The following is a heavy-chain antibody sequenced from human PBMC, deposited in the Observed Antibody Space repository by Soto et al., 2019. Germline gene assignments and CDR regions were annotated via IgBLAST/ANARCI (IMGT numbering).Heavy chain of an antibody. CDR2: IIPIFGTA. CDR3: ARDYGSGRGSGY. CDR1: GGTFSSYA. J-gene: IGHJ4*02. V-gene: IGHV1-69*13. Sequence: SVKVSCKASGGTFSSYAISWVRQAPGQGLEWMGGIIPIFGTANYAQKFQGRVTITADESTSTAYMELSSLRSEDTAVYYCARDYGSGRGSGYWGQRPLVTVSS. D-gene: IGHD3-10*01.